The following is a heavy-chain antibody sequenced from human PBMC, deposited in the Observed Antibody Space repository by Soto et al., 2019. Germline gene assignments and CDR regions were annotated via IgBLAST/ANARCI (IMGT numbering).Heavy chain of an antibody. J-gene: IGHJ3*01. CDR2: ISFDGINK. V-gene: IGHV3-30*03. Sequence: QVQLVESGGGVVQPGRSLRLSCAASGFIFSTYGMHWLRQAPGTGLEWVAVISFDGINKYSADSVKGRFYISRDNCKNTLHLQRNSPGANDTAVSYCAATTSYDYVWGSYRYWGDAFDLWGQGTMVSVSS. D-gene: IGHD3-16*02. CDR3: AATTSYDYVWGSYRYWGDAFDL. CDR1: GFIFSTYG.